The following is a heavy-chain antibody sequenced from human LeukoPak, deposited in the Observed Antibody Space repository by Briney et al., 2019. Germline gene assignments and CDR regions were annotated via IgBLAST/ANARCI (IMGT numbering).Heavy chain of an antibody. Sequence: GGSLRLSCAASGFTFSSYGMHWVRQAPGKGLEWVAFIRYDGSNKYYADSVKGRFTISRDNSKNTLYLQMNSLRAEDTAVYYCARGSFGDRPSGFDYWGQGTLVTVSS. D-gene: IGHD3-10*01. CDR1: GFTFSSYG. V-gene: IGHV3-30*02. J-gene: IGHJ4*02. CDR2: IRYDGSNK. CDR3: ARGSFGDRPSGFDY.